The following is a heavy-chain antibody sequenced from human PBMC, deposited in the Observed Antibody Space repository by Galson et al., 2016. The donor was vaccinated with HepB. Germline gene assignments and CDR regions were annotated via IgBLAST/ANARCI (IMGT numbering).Heavy chain of an antibody. CDR2: IKKKADRYAT. CDR1: GFSFSDST. V-gene: IGHV3-73*01. Sequence: SLRLSCAASGFSFSDSTMHWVRQASGKGLEWIGRIKKKADRYATTYVASVKGRFTISRDESENTAYLQMNSRKTEDTAVNYCAGRRDGSGDGFDIWGQGTMVTVTS. CDR3: AGRRDGSGDGFDI. D-gene: IGHD5-24*01. J-gene: IGHJ3*02.